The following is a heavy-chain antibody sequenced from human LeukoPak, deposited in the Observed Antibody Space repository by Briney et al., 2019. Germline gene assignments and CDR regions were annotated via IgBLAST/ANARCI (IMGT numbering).Heavy chain of an antibody. D-gene: IGHD2-2*01. CDR3: ARHSSTISYYYYGMDV. V-gene: IGHV3-33*01. Sequence: GRSLRLSCAASGCTFSSYGMHWGRQAPGKGLEWVTVIWFDGNYKYYADSVKCRFTISRDNSKNTVSLQMDSLRVEDTAVYYCARHSSTISYYYYGMDVWGLGTTVTVSS. CDR2: IWFDGNYK. J-gene: IGHJ6*02. CDR1: GCTFSSYG.